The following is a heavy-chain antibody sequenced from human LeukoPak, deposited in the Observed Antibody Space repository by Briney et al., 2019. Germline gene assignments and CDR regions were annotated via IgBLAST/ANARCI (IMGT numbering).Heavy chain of an antibody. CDR3: ARTNGERITIFGVVTSYYYYMDV. J-gene: IGHJ6*03. CDR1: GYTFTGYY. D-gene: IGHD3-3*01. V-gene: IGHV1-2*02. CDR2: INPNSGGT. Sequence: ASVKVSCKASGYTFTGYYMHWVRQAPGQGLEWMGWINPNSGGTNYAQKLQGRVTMTRDTSISTAYMELSRLRSDDTAVYYCARTNGERITIFGVVTSYYYYMDVWGQGTTVTVSS.